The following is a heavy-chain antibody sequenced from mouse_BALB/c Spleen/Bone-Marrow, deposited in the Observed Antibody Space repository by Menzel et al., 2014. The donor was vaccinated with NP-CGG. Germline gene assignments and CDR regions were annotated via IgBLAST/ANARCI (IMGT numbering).Heavy chain of an antibody. Sequence: VQLVESGPGLVAPSQSLSITCTVSGFSLTSYGVHWVRQPPGKGLEWLGVIWAGGSTNYNSALMSRLSISKDNSKSQVFLKRNSLQTDDTAMYYCASPIYYDYPLFAYWGQGTLVTVSA. V-gene: IGHV2-9*02. J-gene: IGHJ3*01. CDR3: ASPIYYDYPLFAY. CDR2: IWAGGST. CDR1: GFSLTSYG. D-gene: IGHD2-4*01.